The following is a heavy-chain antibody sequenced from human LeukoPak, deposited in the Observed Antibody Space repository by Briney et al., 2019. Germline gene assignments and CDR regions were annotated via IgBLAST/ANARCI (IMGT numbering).Heavy chain of an antibody. D-gene: IGHD6-13*01. CDR3: ARGLPYSSSWESIDY. V-gene: IGHV1-18*01. J-gene: IGHJ4*02. Sequence: ASVKVSCKASGYTFINYGISWVRQAPGQGLEWMGWFSAYNGNTNYAQKFQGRVTMTTDTSTSTAYMELRSLRSDDTAVYYCARGLPYSSSWESIDYWGQGTLVTVSS. CDR1: GYTFINYG. CDR2: FSAYNGNT.